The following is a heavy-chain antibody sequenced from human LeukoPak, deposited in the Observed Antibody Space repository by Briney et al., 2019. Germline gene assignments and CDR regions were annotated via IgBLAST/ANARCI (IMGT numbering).Heavy chain of an antibody. Sequence: GASVKVSCXASGYTFTSYYMHWVRQAPGQGLVWMGIINPSGGSTSYAQKFQGRVTMTRDTSTSTVYMELSSLRSEDTAVCYCARDHSGYEVDYWGQGTLVTVSS. CDR3: ARDHSGYEVDY. CDR1: GYTFTSYY. CDR2: INPSGGST. V-gene: IGHV1-46*01. J-gene: IGHJ4*02. D-gene: IGHD5-12*01.